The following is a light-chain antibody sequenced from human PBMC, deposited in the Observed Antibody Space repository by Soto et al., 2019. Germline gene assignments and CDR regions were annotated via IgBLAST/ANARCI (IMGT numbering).Light chain of an antibody. CDR3: SSYAGTNNVV. J-gene: IGLJ3*02. V-gene: IGLV2-8*01. CDR2: EVS. CDR1: SSDVGGYNY. Sequence: QSALTQPPSASGSPGQSVTISCTGTSSDVGGYNYVSWYQQYPGKAPKIIIYEVSERPSGVPVRFSGSKSGNTASLTVSVLQDEDEADYYCSSYAGTNNVVFGGGTKLTVL.